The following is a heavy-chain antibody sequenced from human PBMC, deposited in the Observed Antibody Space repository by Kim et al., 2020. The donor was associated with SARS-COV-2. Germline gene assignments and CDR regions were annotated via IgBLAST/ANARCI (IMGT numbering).Heavy chain of an antibody. CDR1: GFSVSSSY. CDR3: ARLAVHYYDSSGYYRYFDF. D-gene: IGHD3-22*01. CDR2: IYSDGSI. Sequence: GGSLRPSCAASGFSVSSSYMNWVRQAPGKGLEWVSVIYSDGSIFYADSVKGRFTISRDNSNNTLYLHMNSLRVDDTAVYYCARLAVHYYDSSGYYRYFDFWGQGTLVTVSS. V-gene: IGHV3-53*01. J-gene: IGHJ4*02.